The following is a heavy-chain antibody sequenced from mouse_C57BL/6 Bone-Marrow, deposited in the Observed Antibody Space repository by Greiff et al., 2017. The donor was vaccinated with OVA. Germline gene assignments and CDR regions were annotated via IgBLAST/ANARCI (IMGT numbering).Heavy chain of an antibody. D-gene: IGHD2-4*01. CDR1: GYTFTSYW. V-gene: IGHV1-5*01. CDR2: IYPGNSDT. Sequence: EVQLQQSGTVLARPGASVKMSCKTSGYTFTSYWMHWVKQRPGQGLEWIGAIYPGNSDTSYNQKFKGKAKLTAVTSASTAYMELSSLTTEDSAVYYCTRGIYYDYAYYAMDYWGQGTSVTVSA. J-gene: IGHJ4*01. CDR3: TRGIYYDYAYYAMDY.